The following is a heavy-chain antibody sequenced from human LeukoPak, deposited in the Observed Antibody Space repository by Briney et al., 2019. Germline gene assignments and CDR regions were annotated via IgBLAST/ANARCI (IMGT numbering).Heavy chain of an antibody. V-gene: IGHV1-2*02. CDR2: INPNSGGT. D-gene: IGHD2-2*01. CDR3: ARLHLPDCSSTSCYVWFDP. Sequence: ASVKVSCKASGYTFTGYYMHWVRQAPGQGLEWMGWINPNSGGTSYAQKFQGRVTMTRDTSISTAYMELSRLRSDDTAVYYCARLHLPDCSSTSCYVWFDPWGQGTLVTVSS. CDR1: GYTFTGYY. J-gene: IGHJ5*02.